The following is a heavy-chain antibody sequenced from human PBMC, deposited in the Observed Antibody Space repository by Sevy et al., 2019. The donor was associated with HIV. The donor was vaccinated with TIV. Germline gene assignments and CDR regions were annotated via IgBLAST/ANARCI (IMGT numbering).Heavy chain of an antibody. CDR1: GFTFSDYY. CDR2: ISSSGSNI. J-gene: IGHJ4*02. CDR3: ARRRYGDYVLYDY. D-gene: IGHD4-17*01. V-gene: IGHV3-11*01. Sequence: GGSLRLSCAASGFTFSDYYMSWIRQAPGKGLEWVSYISSSGSNIYYEDSVKGRFTISRDNAKNSLYLQMNSLRAEDTAVYYCARRRYGDYVLYDYWGQGTLVTVSS.